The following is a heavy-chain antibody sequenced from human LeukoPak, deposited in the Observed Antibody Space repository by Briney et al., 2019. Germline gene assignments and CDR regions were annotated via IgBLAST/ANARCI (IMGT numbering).Heavy chain of an antibody. CDR2: IYTSGST. CDR1: GGSISSYY. V-gene: IGHV4-4*07. D-gene: IGHD3-9*01. CDR3: ARSEQLRYFDRGAFGY. J-gene: IGHJ4*02. Sequence: SETLSLTCTVSGGSISSYYWSWIRQPAGKGLEWIGRIYTSGSTNYNPSLKSRVTMSVDTSKNQFSLKLSSVTAADTAVYYCARSEQLRYFDRGAFGYWGQGTLVTVSS.